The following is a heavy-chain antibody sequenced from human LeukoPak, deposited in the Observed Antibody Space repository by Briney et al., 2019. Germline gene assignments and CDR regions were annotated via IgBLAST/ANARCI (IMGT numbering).Heavy chain of an antibody. J-gene: IGHJ4*02. CDR3: ARAIQLWPTYYFDY. CDR1: GGSFSGYY. Sequence: SETLSLTCAVYGGSFSGYYWSWIRQPPGKGLEWIGEINHSGSTNYNPSLKSRVTISVDKSKNQFSLKLSSVTAADTAVYYCARAIQLWPTYYFDYWGQGTLVTVSS. V-gene: IGHV4-34*01. CDR2: INHSGST. D-gene: IGHD5-18*01.